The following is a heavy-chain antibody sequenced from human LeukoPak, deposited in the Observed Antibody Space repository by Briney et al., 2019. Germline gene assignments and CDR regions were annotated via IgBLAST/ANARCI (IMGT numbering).Heavy chain of an antibody. Sequence: SVKVSCKASGGTFSSYAISWVRQAPGQGLEWMGGIIPIFGTANYAQKFQGRVTITADKSTSTAYMELSSLRAEDTAVYYCAKSLLDGQAPSGFDYWGQGTLVTVSS. J-gene: IGHJ4*02. CDR2: IIPIFGTA. CDR1: GGTFSSYA. D-gene: IGHD1-26*01. V-gene: IGHV1-69*06. CDR3: AKSLLDGQAPSGFDY.